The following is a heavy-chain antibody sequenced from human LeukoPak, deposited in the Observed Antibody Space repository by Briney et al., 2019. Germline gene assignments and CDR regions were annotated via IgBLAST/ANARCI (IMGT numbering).Heavy chain of an antibody. CDR3: AKARGFYYDSSGIG. V-gene: IGHV3-23*01. D-gene: IGHD3-22*01. Sequence: GGSLRLSCAASGFTFSNYAMSWVRQAPGEGLEWVSAISGSGGSTSYADSVKGRFTISRDNSKNKLYLQMNSLRAEDAAVYYCAKARGFYYDSSGIGWGQGTLVTVSS. CDR1: GFTFSNYA. J-gene: IGHJ4*02. CDR2: ISGSGGST.